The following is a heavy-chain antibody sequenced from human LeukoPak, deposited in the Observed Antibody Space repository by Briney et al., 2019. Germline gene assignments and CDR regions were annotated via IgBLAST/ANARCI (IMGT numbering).Heavy chain of an antibody. V-gene: IGHV3-7*03. Sequence: PGGSLRLSCVASGFTFSSHWMSWVRQAPGKGLGWVGNIKQDGSDKYHADSVKGRFTISRDNAKNSLYLQMCSLRAEDTAVYYCATQTYALFDYWGQGTLVTVSS. D-gene: IGHD2-2*01. CDR1: GFTFSSHW. CDR2: IKQDGSDK. CDR3: ATQTYALFDY. J-gene: IGHJ4*02.